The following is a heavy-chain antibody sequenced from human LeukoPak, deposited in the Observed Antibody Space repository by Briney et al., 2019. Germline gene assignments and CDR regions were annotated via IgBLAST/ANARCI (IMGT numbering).Heavy chain of an antibody. CDR3: AKGGDYYGSGTQRI. CDR2: VSGGGSNT. J-gene: IGHJ4*02. V-gene: IGHV3-23*01. CDR1: GFTFSDYA. D-gene: IGHD3-10*01. Sequence: HAGGSLRLSCAASGFTFSDYAMSWVRQAPGKGLEWVSAVSGGGSNTYYTDSVRGRFTISRANSKNTLYLQMNSLRAEDTAVYYCAKGGDYYGSGTQRIGGQGTLVTVSS.